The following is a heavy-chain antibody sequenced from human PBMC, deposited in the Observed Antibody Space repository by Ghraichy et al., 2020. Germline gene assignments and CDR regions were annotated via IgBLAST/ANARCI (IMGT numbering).Heavy chain of an antibody. Sequence: SVKVSCKAYGGTFSNYNIIWVRQAPGEGLEWMGRIIPTLGLVNYAKKFQGRVTITADKDTSTAYMEVTSLTSDDTAVYYCARNILTSYYEYWGQGTLVTVSS. CDR3: ARNILTSYYEY. D-gene: IGHD3-9*01. CDR2: IIPTLGLV. V-gene: IGHV1-69*02. J-gene: IGHJ4*02. CDR1: GGTFSNYN.